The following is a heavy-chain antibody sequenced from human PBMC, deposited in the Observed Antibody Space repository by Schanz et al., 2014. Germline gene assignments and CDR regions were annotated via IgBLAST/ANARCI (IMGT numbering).Heavy chain of an antibody. CDR2: ISGDGGTK. CDR1: GFKSRDYA. Sequence: EVQLLESGGGLVQPGGSLRLSCGDSGFKSRDYAMTWFRQAPGKGLEWVSSISGDGGTKYYADSVKGRFTISRDNAKYTLYLQMNSLRAEATAVYYCVKLPGATGTTSHFDYWGQGTLVTVSS. D-gene: IGHD1-1*01. V-gene: IGHV3-23*01. J-gene: IGHJ4*02. CDR3: VKLPGATGTTSHFDY.